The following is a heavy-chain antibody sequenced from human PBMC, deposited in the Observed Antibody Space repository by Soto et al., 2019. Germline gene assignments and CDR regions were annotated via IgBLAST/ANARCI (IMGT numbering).Heavy chain of an antibody. V-gene: IGHV4-34*01. J-gene: IGHJ4*02. CDR1: GGSFSVYY. CDR2: INHSGST. D-gene: IGHD2-15*01. Sequence: PSETLSLTCAVYGGSFSVYYWSWIRQPPGKGLEWIGEINHSGSTNYNPSLKSRVTISVDTSKNQFSLKLSSVTAADTAVYYCARVPTRGIVDNYWGQGTLVTVSS. CDR3: ARVPTRGIVDNY.